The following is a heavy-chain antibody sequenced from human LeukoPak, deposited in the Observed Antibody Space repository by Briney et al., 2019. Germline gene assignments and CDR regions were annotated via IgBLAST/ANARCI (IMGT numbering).Heavy chain of an antibody. D-gene: IGHD3-22*01. CDR3: ARRSYYDTSGYYYYYGMDV. CDR2: IYYSGIT. Sequence: SETLSLTCSVSGGSISSYYWSWIRQPPGNGLEWIGYIYYSGITNYNPSLKSRVTISVDTSKNQFSLKLSSVTAADTAVYYCARRSYYDTSGYYYYYGMDVWGQGTTVTVSS. V-gene: IGHV4-59*08. J-gene: IGHJ6*02. CDR1: GGSISSYY.